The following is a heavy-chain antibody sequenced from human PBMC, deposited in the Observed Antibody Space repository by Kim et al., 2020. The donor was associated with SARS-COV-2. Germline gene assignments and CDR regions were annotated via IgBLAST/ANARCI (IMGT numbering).Heavy chain of an antibody. D-gene: IGHD6-13*01. Sequence: SETLSLTCTVSGGSISSYYWSWIRQPPGKGLEWIGYIYYSGSTNYNPSLKSRVTISVDTSKNQFSLKLSSVTAADTAVYYCARRFSSSSWTHYDYYYGM. CDR1: GGSISSYY. CDR3: ARRFSSSSWTHYDYYYGM. CDR2: IYYSGST. V-gene: IGHV4-59*08. J-gene: IGHJ6*01.